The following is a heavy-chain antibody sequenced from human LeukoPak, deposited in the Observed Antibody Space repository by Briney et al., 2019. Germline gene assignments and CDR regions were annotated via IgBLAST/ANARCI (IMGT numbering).Heavy chain of an antibody. Sequence: GGSLRLSCAASGFTFSSYSMNWVRQAAGKGLEWVSSISSSSSYIYYADLVKGRFTISRDNAKNSLYLQMNSLRAEDTAVYYCARDPRYNWNDVNFDYWGQGTLVTVSS. CDR2: ISSSSSYI. CDR3: ARDPRYNWNDVNFDY. V-gene: IGHV3-21*01. D-gene: IGHD1-1*01. CDR1: GFTFSSYS. J-gene: IGHJ4*02.